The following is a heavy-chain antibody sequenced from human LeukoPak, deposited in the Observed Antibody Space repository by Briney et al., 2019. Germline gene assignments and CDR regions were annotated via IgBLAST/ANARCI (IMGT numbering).Heavy chain of an antibody. CDR3: ARTYDSSGPLFDY. CDR1: GGTFSSYA. J-gene: IGHJ4*02. V-gene: IGHV1-69*05. Sequence: SVKVSCKASGGTFSSYAISWVRQAPGQGLEWMGGIIPIFGTANYAQKFQGRVTITTDESTSTAYMELSSLRSEDTAVYYCARTYDSSGPLFDYWGQGTLVTVSS. CDR2: IIPIFGTA. D-gene: IGHD3-22*01.